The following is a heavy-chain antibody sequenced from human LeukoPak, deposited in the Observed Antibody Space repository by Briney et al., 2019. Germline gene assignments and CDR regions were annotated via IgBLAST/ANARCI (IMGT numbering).Heavy chain of an antibody. CDR2: INPSGGST. CDR1: GYTFTSYY. V-gene: IGHV1-46*01. Sequence: ASVKVSCKASGYTFTSYYMHWVRQAPGQGLEWMGIINPSGGSTSYAQEFQGRVTMTRDTSTSTVYMELSSLRSEDTAVYYCVRVGADAFDIWGQGTMVTVSS. D-gene: IGHD1-26*01. CDR3: VRVGADAFDI. J-gene: IGHJ3*02.